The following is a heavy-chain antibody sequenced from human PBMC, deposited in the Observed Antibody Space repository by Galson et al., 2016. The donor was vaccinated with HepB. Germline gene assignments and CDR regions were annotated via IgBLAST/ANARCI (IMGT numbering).Heavy chain of an antibody. D-gene: IGHD5-18*01. CDR2: ITGSGDKA. Sequence: SLRLSCAASGFTFSTSPMSWVRRAPGKGLEWLSSITGSGDKAYYADSVQGRFTISRDTPKNTLYLQMSSLRADDTALYYCTRDPASYNWGRGTLVIVSS. CDR1: GFTFSTSP. V-gene: IGHV3-23*01. J-gene: IGHJ4*02. CDR3: TRDPASYN.